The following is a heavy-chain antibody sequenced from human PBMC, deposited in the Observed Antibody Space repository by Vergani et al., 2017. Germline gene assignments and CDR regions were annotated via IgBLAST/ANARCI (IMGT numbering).Heavy chain of an antibody. J-gene: IGHJ6*02. D-gene: IGHD6-13*01. CDR1: GYTFTSYY. CDR2: INPSGGST. V-gene: IGHV1-46*01. Sequence: QVQLVQSGAEVKKPGASVKVSCKASGYTFTSYYMHWVRQAPGQGLEWMGIINPSGGSTSYAQKFQGRVTMTRDTSTSTVYMELSSLRSEDTAVYYCAREXRIQVAAAGRGYYYYYYGMDVWGQGTTVTVSS. CDR3: AREXRIQVAAAGRGYYYYYYGMDV.